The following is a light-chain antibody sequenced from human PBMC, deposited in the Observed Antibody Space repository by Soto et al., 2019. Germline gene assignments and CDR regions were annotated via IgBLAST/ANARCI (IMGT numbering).Light chain of an antibody. CDR3: QQGHDWPLT. Sequence: EIVMTQSPANLSVSPGERATLSCRASQSISGELAWYQQRPGQPPRLLIYGVSTRATGVPDRFSGSGSGSYFTLTISGLQAADFAVYYCQQGHDWPLTFGQGTRLDI. CDR2: GVS. CDR1: QSISGE. V-gene: IGKV3-15*01. J-gene: IGKJ2*01.